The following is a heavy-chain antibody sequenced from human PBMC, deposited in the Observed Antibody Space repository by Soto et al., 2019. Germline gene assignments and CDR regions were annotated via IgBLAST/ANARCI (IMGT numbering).Heavy chain of an antibody. V-gene: IGHV3-9*01. J-gene: IGHJ4*02. CDR3: AKDITGSGYDHASSFFDY. D-gene: IGHD5-12*01. CDR1: GFTFSSYA. CDR2: ISWNSGSI. Sequence: GGSLRLSCAASGFTFSSYAMHWVRQAPGKGLEWVSGISWNSGSIGYADSVKGRFTISRDNAKNSLYLQMNSLRAEDTALYYCAKDITGSGYDHASSFFDYWGQGTLVTVSS.